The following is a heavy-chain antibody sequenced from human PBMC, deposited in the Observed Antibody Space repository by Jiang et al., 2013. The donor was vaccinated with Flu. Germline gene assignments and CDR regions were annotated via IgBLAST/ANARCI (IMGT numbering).Heavy chain of an antibody. V-gene: IGHV6-1*01. CDR2: YYRSKWYT. D-gene: IGHD6-19*01. J-gene: IGHJ4*02. CDR3: ARAVAATFDY. Sequence: YYRSKWYTDYVVSVKSRITINPDTSKNQFSLQLNSVTPEDTAVYYCARAVAATFDYWGQGTLVTVSS.